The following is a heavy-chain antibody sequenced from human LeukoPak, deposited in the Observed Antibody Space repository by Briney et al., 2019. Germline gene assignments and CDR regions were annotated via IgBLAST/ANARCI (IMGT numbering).Heavy chain of an antibody. CDR2: FDPEDGET. CDR1: GYTLTELS. J-gene: IGHJ4*02. D-gene: IGHD5-24*01. Sequence: ASVKVSCKVSGYTLTELSMHWVRQAPGKGLEWMGGFDPEDGETIYAQKFQGRVTMTEDTSTDTAYMELSSLRSEDTAVYYCATAGKGDGYNPYYFDYWGQGTLVTVSS. CDR3: ATAGKGDGYNPYYFDY. V-gene: IGHV1-24*01.